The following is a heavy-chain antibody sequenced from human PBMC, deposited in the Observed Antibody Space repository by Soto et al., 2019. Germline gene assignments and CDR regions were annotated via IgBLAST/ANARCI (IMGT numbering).Heavy chain of an antibody. CDR1: GFTFSSYS. Sequence: GGALRLSCAASGFTFSSYSMNWVRQAPGKGLEWVSSISSSSSYIYYADSVKGRFTISRDNAKNSLYLQMNSLRAEDTAVYYCARDPGTYYYYGMDVWGQGTTVPVSS. CDR3: ARDPGTYYYYGMDV. J-gene: IGHJ6*02. CDR2: ISSSSSYI. V-gene: IGHV3-21*01. D-gene: IGHD1-1*01.